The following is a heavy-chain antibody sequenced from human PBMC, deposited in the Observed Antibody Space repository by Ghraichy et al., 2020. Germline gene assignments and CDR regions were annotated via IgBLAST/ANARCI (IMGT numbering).Heavy chain of an antibody. D-gene: IGHD3-22*01. CDR1: GYSISTAFY. CDR2: IFHSGNT. Sequence: NPSLTCAVSGYSISTAFYWGWIRQPPGKGLEWIGSIFHSGNTFYKPSLKSRVTISVDTSKNQFSLRLRSVTAADSAVYYCARGVDTSGYYDFWGQGTLVSVSS. CDR3: ARGVDTSGYYDF. V-gene: IGHV4-38-2*01. J-gene: IGHJ4*02.